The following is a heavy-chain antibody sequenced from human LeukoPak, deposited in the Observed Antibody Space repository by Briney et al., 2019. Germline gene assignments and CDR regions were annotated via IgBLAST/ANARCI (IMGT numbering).Heavy chain of an antibody. J-gene: IGHJ3*02. CDR1: PVTFGTSA. V-gene: IGHV3-23*01. Sequence: GGSLRLSCVGSPVTFGTSAMSWVRQAPGKGLEWVSAVSAGGSNTYYAESVEGRFTISRDNSKDTPYLQMDSLRVEDTAVYYCAKDRAIHLVPYYLVPDIWGQGTMVTVSS. CDR2: VSAGGSNT. D-gene: IGHD5-18*01. CDR3: AKDRAIHLVPYYLVPDI.